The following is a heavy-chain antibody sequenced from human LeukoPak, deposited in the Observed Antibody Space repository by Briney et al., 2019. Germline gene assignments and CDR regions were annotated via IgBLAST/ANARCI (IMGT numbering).Heavy chain of an antibody. Sequence: PGESLKISCKGSGYSFTNYWIGWVRQMPGKGLEWMGIIYPGDSDTRYSPSFQGQVTISADKSISTAYLQWSSLKASDIAMYYCARRSYYYDYYYYMDVWGKGTTVTVSS. CDR3: ARRSYYYDYYYYMDV. D-gene: IGHD3-10*01. V-gene: IGHV5-51*01. CDR2: IYPGDSDT. CDR1: GYSFTNYW. J-gene: IGHJ6*03.